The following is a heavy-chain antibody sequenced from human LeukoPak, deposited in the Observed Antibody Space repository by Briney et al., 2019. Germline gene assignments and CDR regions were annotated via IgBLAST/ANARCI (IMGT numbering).Heavy chain of an antibody. Sequence: GGSLRLSCAGSGFTFSSHSMAWGRQAPGEGLEWGSSISSNGGDIYYTDSLKGRFTISRENSKTTLHLKMPSLRAEDTAVSYCTKGNPSIMRERAPFDIWGQGTMVTVSS. J-gene: IGHJ3*02. D-gene: IGHD6-6*01. V-gene: IGHV3-23*01. CDR3: TKGNPSIMRERAPFDI. CDR2: ISSNGGDI. CDR1: GFTFSSHS.